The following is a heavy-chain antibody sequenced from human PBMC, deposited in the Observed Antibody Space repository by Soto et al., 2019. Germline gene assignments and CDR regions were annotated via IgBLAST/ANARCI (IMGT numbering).Heavy chain of an antibody. D-gene: IGHD1-26*01. J-gene: IGHJ4*02. CDR3: ARVPLVGVRGYYFDY. CDR2: IYSGGST. Sequence: LRLSCAASGFTVSSNYMSWVRQAPGKGLEWVSVIYSGGSTYYADSVKGRFTISRDNSKNTLYLQMNSLRAEDTAVYYCARVPLVGVRGYYFDYWGQGTLVTV. V-gene: IGHV3-53*01. CDR1: GFTVSSNY.